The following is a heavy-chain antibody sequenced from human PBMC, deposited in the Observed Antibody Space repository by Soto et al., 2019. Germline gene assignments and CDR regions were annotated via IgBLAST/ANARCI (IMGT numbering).Heavy chain of an antibody. CDR2: IYYSGST. D-gene: IGHD3-3*01. CDR1: GGSISSSSYY. J-gene: IGHJ6*03. V-gene: IGHV4-39*01. Sequence: SETLSLTCTVSGGSISSSSYYWGWIRQPPGKGLEWIGSIYYSGSTYYNPSLKSRVTISVDTSKNQFSLKLSSVTAADTAVYYCASRGALEWLLYGVYYYYMDVWGKGTTVTVSS. CDR3: ASRGALEWLLYGVYYYYMDV.